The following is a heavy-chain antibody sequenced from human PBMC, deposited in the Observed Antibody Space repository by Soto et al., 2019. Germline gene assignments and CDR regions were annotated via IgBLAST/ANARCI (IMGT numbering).Heavy chain of an antibody. CDR2: IYHSGST. V-gene: IGHV4-30-2*01. D-gene: IGHD4-17*01. J-gene: IGHJ4*02. CDR1: GGSISSGGYS. CDR3: ARAMTTVTTIDY. Sequence: SENLSLTCAVSGGSISSGGYSWSWIRQPPGKGLEWIGYIYHSGSTYYNPSLKSRVTISVDRSKNQFSLKLSSVTAADTAVYYCARAMTTVTTIDYWGQGTLVTVSS.